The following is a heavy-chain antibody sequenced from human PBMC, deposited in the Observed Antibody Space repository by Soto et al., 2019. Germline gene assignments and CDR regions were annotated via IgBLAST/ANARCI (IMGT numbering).Heavy chain of an antibody. CDR3: ARDALDI. J-gene: IGHJ3*02. Sequence: QVQLQESGPGLVKPSGTLSLTCAVSGGSISSYNWWSWVRQPPGKGLEWIGEIYHSGSTNYNPSLTSRVTMSMDKSNNQFFLKLYSVTAADTAVYYCARDALDIWGQGTVVTVSS. CDR1: GGSISSYNW. V-gene: IGHV4-4*02. CDR2: IYHSGST.